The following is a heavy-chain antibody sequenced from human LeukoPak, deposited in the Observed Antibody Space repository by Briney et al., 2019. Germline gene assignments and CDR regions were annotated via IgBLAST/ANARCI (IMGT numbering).Heavy chain of an antibody. CDR1: GFTFSSYA. CDR2: ISGSGGST. V-gene: IGHV3-23*01. Sequence: PGGSLRLSCAASGFTFSSYAMHWVRQAPGKGLEWVSAISGSGGSTYYADSVKGRFTISRDNSKNTLYLQMNSLRAEDTAVYYCAKDYMIVVVITPYFDYWGQGTLVTVSS. D-gene: IGHD3-22*01. J-gene: IGHJ4*02. CDR3: AKDYMIVVVITPYFDY.